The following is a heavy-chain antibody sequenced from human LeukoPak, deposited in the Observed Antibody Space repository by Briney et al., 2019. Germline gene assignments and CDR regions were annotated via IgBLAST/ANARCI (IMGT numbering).Heavy chain of an antibody. J-gene: IGHJ4*02. CDR3: AGLTGTTGFDY. CDR2: IKQDGSDK. CDR1: GLPLSSYW. V-gene: IGHV3-7*01. D-gene: IGHD1-1*01. Sequence: HPGGSLRLSCAASGLPLSSYWMSWVRQAPGKGLEWVANIKQDGSDKYYVDSVKGRFTISRDNAKNSLYLQLNSLRADDTAVYYCAGLTGTTGFDYWGQGTLVTVSS.